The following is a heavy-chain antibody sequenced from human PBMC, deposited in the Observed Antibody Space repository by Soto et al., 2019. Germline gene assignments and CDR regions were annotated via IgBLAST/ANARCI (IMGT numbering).Heavy chain of an antibody. CDR3: ARTTAVPNTLRSRYFFDY. J-gene: IGHJ4*02. D-gene: IGHD4-17*01. V-gene: IGHV4-61*01. CDR2: VYYSGTT. Sequence: SDTLSLTCSVSGGSVSDKTYYWSWIRQPPGKRLEWIGYVYYSGTTNYNPSLKSRVTISVDLSKNRFSLRLSSVTTADTALYYCARTTAVPNTLRSRYFFDYWGQGTRVTVSS. CDR1: GGSVSDKTYY.